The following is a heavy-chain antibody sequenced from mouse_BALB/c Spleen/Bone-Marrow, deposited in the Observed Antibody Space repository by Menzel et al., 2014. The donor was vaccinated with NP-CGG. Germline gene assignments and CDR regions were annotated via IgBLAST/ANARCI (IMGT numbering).Heavy chain of an antibody. V-gene: IGHV1-82*01. Sequence: QVQLQQSGPELVKPGASVKISCKASGYAFSSSWMNWVKQRPGQGLEWIGRIFPGDGDTYYNGKFKGKATLTADKSSSTAYMQLSSLTSVDSAVYLYARSDGYRAMDYWGQGTSVTVSS. CDR1: GYAFSSSW. CDR3: ARSDGYRAMDY. J-gene: IGHJ4*01. CDR2: IFPGDGDT. D-gene: IGHD2-3*01.